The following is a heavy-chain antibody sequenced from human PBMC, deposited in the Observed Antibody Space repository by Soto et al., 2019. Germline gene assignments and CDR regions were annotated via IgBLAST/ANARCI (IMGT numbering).Heavy chain of an antibody. Sequence: SETLSLTCAFYGGSFSGYYWTWIRQPPGTGLEWIGEINHTATTTYNPSLKNRVTISVDASKSQFYLKLRSVTAADTAVYYCARGMAEEQIFYYFDYWGQGALVTVSS. CDR3: ARGMAEEQIFYYFDY. D-gene: IGHD3-9*01. V-gene: IGHV4-34*01. CDR2: INHTATT. J-gene: IGHJ4*02. CDR1: GGSFSGYY.